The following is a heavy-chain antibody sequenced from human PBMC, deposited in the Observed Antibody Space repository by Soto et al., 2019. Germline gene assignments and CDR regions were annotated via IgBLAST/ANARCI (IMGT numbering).Heavy chain of an antibody. CDR3: ATEGGYPGSNFYGAY. D-gene: IGHD1-26*01. J-gene: IGHJ4*02. Sequence: EVQLVESGGGLVEPGGSIRLSCVASGFTFTKAYMTWVRQAPGKGLEWVGRIKGSHAGGTTDYATSVKGRFTISRDDSKNTLYLQMNSLKTEDTSVYSCATEGGYPGSNFYGAYWGQGTLVTVSS. CDR1: GFTFTKAY. CDR2: IKGSHAGGTT. V-gene: IGHV3-15*01.